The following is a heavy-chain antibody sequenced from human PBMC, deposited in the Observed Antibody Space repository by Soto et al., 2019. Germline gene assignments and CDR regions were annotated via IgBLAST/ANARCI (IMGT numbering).Heavy chain of an antibody. D-gene: IGHD3-16*02. CDR3: AKAWGSYRFYGY. CDR1: GFTFSSYS. Sequence: VGSLRLSCAASGFTFSSYSMNWVRQAPGKGLEWVSSISSSSSYIYYADSVKGRFTISRDNAKNSLYLQMNSLRAEDTAVYYCAKAWGSYRFYGYWGQGTLVTVSS. CDR2: ISSSSSYI. V-gene: IGHV3-21*01. J-gene: IGHJ4*02.